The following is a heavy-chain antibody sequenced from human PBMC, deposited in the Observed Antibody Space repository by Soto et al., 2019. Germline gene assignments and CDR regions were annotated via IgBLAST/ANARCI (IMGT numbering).Heavy chain of an antibody. CDR3: ATDPPRP. Sequence: ASVKGSRKTSGYTLTELSMHWVRQAPGKGLEWMGGFDPEDGETIYAQKFQGRVTMTEDTSTDTAYMELISLRSEDTAVSYCATDPPRPWGQGTLATASS. CDR2: FDPEDGET. V-gene: IGHV1-24*01. CDR1: GYTLTELS. J-gene: IGHJ5*02.